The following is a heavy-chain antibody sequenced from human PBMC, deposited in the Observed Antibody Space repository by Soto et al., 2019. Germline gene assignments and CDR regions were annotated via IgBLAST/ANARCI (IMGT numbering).Heavy chain of an antibody. V-gene: IGHV3-74*01. CDR2: INSDESIT. CDR3: ARDFGPTIAARVPFDY. D-gene: IGHD6-6*01. CDR1: GFTFNSYW. J-gene: IGHJ4*02. Sequence: EVQLVESGGGLVQPGGSLRLSCAASGFTFNSYWMPWVRQAPGKGLVWVSRINSDESITDYADSVKGRFTISRDNANNMLYLQMNSLRAEDTAVYYCARDFGPTIAARVPFDYWGQGILVTVSS.